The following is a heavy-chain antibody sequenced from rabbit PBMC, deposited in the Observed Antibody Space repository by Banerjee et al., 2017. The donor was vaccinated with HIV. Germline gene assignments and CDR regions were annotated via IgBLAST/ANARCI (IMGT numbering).Heavy chain of an antibody. J-gene: IGHJ4*01. CDR2: IYTGTSGST. Sequence: QEQLVESGGGLVQPEGSLTLTCKASGFDLSSYYYICWVRQAPEKGLELIACIYTGTSGSTWYANWAKGRFTISKTSSTTVTLQMTSLTAADTATYFCARNFDLWGPGTLVTVS. CDR3: ARNFDL. V-gene: IGHV1S45*01. CDR1: GFDLSSYYY.